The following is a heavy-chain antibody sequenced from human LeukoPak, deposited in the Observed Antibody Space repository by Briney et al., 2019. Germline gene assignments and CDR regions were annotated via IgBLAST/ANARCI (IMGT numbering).Heavy chain of an antibody. V-gene: IGHV3-9*01. J-gene: IGHJ4*02. CDR1: GFTFDDYA. CDR2: ISWNSGSI. Sequence: GGSLRLSCAASGFTFDDYAMHWVRQAPGKGLEWVSGISWNSGSIGYADSVKGRFTISRDNAKNSLCLQMNSLRAEDTALYYCAKDIVGATGGLFDYWGQGTLVTVSS. CDR3: AKDIVGATGGLFDY. D-gene: IGHD1-26*01.